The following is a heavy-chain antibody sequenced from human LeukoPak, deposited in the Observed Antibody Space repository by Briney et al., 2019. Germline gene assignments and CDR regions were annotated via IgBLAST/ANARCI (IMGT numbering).Heavy chain of an antibody. Sequence: NPSQTLSLTCTVSGGSISSGSYYWSWIRQPAGKGLEWIVRIYTSGSTNYNPSLKSRVTISVDTSKNQFSLRLSSVAAADTAVYYCATTYYDILTGYARKTIFDYWGQGTLVTVSS. V-gene: IGHV4-61*02. J-gene: IGHJ4*02. CDR3: ATTYYDILTGYARKTIFDY. CDR1: GGSISSGSYY. CDR2: IYTSGST. D-gene: IGHD3-9*01.